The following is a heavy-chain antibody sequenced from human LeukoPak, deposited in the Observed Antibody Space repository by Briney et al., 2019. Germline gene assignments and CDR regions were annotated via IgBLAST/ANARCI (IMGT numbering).Heavy chain of an antibody. Sequence: GASVKVSCKASGYTFTDYSIHWVRQAPGQGLEWMGWIKPGSGATSYAQKFQGRVTLTRDTSISTGYTDLSRLTSDDTAVYYCARDSGSRGKGYWGQGTLVTVSS. J-gene: IGHJ4*02. V-gene: IGHV1-2*02. CDR3: ARDSGSRGKGY. CDR2: IKPGSGAT. D-gene: IGHD6-19*01. CDR1: GYTFTDYS.